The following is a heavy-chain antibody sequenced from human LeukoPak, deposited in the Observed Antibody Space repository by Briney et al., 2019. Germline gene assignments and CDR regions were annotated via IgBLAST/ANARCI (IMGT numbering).Heavy chain of an antibody. J-gene: IGHJ4*02. CDR3: AKVVQETYYDILTGFADY. CDR2: ISSSGSTI. Sequence: GGSLRLSCAASGFTFSNAWMSWVRQAPGKGLEWVSYISSSGSTIYYADSVKGRFTISRDNSKNTLYQQMNSLRAEDTAVYYCAKVVQETYYDILTGFADYWGQGTLVTVSS. D-gene: IGHD3-9*01. V-gene: IGHV3-48*01. CDR1: GFTFSNAW.